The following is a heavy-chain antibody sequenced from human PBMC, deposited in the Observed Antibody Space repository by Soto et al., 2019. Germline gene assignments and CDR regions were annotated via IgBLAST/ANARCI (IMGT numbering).Heavy chain of an antibody. V-gene: IGHV3-48*02. Sequence: EVQLVESRGGLVQPGGSLRLSCAASGFTLSSYSMHWVRQAPGKGLEWVSYISGSGGTIYYADSVKGRFTISRDNAKNSLSVQMNSLRDEDTAVYFCARETGLRSSGWSYYFDFWGQGTPVTVSS. D-gene: IGHD6-19*01. CDR3: ARETGLRSSGWSYYFDF. J-gene: IGHJ4*02. CDR1: GFTLSSYS. CDR2: ISGSGGTI.